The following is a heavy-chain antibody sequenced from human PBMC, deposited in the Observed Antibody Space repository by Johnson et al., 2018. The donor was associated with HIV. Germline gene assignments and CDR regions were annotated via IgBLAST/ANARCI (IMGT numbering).Heavy chain of an antibody. Sequence: QVQLVESGGGVVRPGRSLRLSCVASGFSFSAYAIHWVRQAPGKGLEWVAVISYDGSNKYYADSVKGRFTISRDNSKHTLYPQMNSLRAEDTAVYYCARIGLPYYYGSGSYSHDAFDIWGQGTMVTVSS. CDR2: ISYDGSNK. CDR1: GFSFSAYA. V-gene: IGHV3-30*19. CDR3: ARIGLPYYYGSGSYSHDAFDI. D-gene: IGHD3-10*01. J-gene: IGHJ3*02.